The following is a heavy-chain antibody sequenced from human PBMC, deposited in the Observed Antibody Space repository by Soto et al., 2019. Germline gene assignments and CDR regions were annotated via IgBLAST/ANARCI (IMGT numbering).Heavy chain of an antibody. J-gene: IGHJ4*02. D-gene: IGHD3-16*01. Sequence: GGSLRLSCAASGFTVSSYAMSWVRQAPGKGLEWVSAIGGSGGSTYYADSVKGRFTISRDNSKNTLYLQMNSLRAEDTAVYYCAKDLRMITQTTPYYFDYWGQGTLVTVS. CDR2: IGGSGGST. V-gene: IGHV3-23*01. CDR3: AKDLRMITQTTPYYFDY. CDR1: GFTVSSYA.